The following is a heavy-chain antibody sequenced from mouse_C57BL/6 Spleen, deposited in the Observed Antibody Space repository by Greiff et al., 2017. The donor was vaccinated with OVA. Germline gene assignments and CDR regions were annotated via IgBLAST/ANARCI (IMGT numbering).Heavy chain of an antibody. Sequence: VQLKQPGAELVRPGSSVKLSCKASGYTFTSYWMHWVKQRPIQGLEWIGNIDPSDSETHYNQKFKDKATLTVDKSSSTAYMQLSSLTSEDSAVYYCARDYGSSYWYFDVWGTGTTVTVSS. V-gene: IGHV1-52*01. D-gene: IGHD1-1*01. J-gene: IGHJ1*03. CDR2: IDPSDSET. CDR3: ARDYGSSYWYFDV. CDR1: GYTFTSYW.